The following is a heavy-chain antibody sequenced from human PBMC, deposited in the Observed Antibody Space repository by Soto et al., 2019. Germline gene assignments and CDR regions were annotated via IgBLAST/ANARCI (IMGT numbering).Heavy chain of an antibody. V-gene: IGHV3-7*03. CDR3: ARPTRIVGATADY. Sequence: GGSLRLSCAASGFTFSSYWMSWVRQAPGKGLEWVANIKQDGSEKYYVDSVKGRFTISRDDATNSLYLQMSSLRAEDTAVYYCARPTRIVGATADYWGQGTLVTVSS. D-gene: IGHD1-26*01. J-gene: IGHJ4*02. CDR1: GFTFSSYW. CDR2: IKQDGSEK.